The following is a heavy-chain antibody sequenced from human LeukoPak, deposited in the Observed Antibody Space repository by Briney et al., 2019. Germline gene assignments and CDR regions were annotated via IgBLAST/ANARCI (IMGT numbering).Heavy chain of an antibody. J-gene: IGHJ4*02. V-gene: IGHV3-23*01. Sequence: GGSLRLSCAASGFTFSSYAMSWVRQAPGKRLEWVSAISGSGGGTYYADSVKGRFTISRDNSKNTLYLQMNSLRAEDTAVYYCAKNSRGIVVVPAAMSPPYFNYWGQGTLVTVSS. CDR1: GFTFSSYA. D-gene: IGHD2-2*01. CDR3: AKNSRGIVVVPAAMSPPYFNY. CDR2: ISGSGGGT.